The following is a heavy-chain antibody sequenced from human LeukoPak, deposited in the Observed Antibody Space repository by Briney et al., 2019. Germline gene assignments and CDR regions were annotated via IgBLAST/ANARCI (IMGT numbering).Heavy chain of an antibody. CDR2: ISAYNGNT. Sequence: ASVKVSCKASGYTFTSYGISWVRQAPGQELEWMGWISAYNGNTNYAQKLQGRVTMTTDTSTSTAYMELRSLRSDDTAVYYCARGLGAYYYDSSGYYTPNDAFDIWGQGTMVTVSS. CDR1: GYTFTSYG. J-gene: IGHJ3*02. D-gene: IGHD3-22*01. V-gene: IGHV1-18*01. CDR3: ARGLGAYYYDSSGYYTPNDAFDI.